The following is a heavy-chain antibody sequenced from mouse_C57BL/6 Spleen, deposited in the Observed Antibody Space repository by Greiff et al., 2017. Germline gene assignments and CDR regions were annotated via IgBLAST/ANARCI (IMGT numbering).Heavy chain of an antibody. V-gene: IGHV1-9*01. J-gene: IGHJ3*01. D-gene: IGHD2-1*01. CDR3: ARGVGNYPWFAY. CDR2: ILPGSGST. Sequence: VQLPQSGAELMKPGASVKLSCKATGYTFTGYWIEWVKQRPGHGLEWIGEILPGSGSTNYNEKVQGKATFTADTSTNTAYMQLSSLTTEDSAIYYCARGVGNYPWFAYWCQGTLVTVSA. CDR1: GYTFTGYW.